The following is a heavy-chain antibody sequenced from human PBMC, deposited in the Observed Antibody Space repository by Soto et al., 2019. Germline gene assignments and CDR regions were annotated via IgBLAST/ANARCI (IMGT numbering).Heavy chain of an antibody. Sequence: SETLSLPCTVSGGSISSGDYSWSWVRQYPGKGLEWIGHIYNSGITYYNPSLKSRVVISIDTSRNQFSLRLNSLTAADRAVYFCARGVTVFGLVSRFWFDPWGQGTVVTVSS. V-gene: IGHV4-30-4*01. J-gene: IGHJ5*02. CDR3: ARGVTVFGLVSRFWFDP. CDR2: IYNSGIT. D-gene: IGHD3-3*01. CDR1: GGSISSGDYS.